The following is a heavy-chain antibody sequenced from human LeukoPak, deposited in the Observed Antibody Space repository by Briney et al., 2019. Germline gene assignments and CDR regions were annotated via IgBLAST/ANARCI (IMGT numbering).Heavy chain of an antibody. Sequence: SETLSLTCAVYGGSFSGYYWSWIRQPPGKGLEWIGEINHSGSTNYNPSLKSRVTISVDTSKNQFSLKLSSVTAADTAAYYCARGPYYDPEYFQHWGQGTLVTVSS. J-gene: IGHJ1*01. CDR1: GGSFSGYY. D-gene: IGHD3-22*01. V-gene: IGHV4-34*01. CDR2: INHSGST. CDR3: ARGPYYDPEYFQH.